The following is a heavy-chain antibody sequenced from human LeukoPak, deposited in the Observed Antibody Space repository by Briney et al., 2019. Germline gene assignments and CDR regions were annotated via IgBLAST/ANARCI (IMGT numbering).Heavy chain of an antibody. Sequence: GASVKVSCKVSGYTLTELSMHWVRQAPGRGLEWMGGFDPEDGETIYAQKFQGRVTMTEDTSTDTAYMELSSLRSEDTAVYYCATVWYYYGSGSSPGVIHWFDPWGQGTLVTVSS. J-gene: IGHJ5*02. CDR3: ATVWYYYGSGSSPGVIHWFDP. D-gene: IGHD3-10*01. V-gene: IGHV1-24*01. CDR1: GYTLTELS. CDR2: FDPEDGET.